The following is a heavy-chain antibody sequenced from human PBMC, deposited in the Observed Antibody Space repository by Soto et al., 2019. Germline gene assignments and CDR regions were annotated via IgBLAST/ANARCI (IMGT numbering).Heavy chain of an antibody. V-gene: IGHV4-59*01. J-gene: IGHJ4*02. D-gene: IGHD6-13*01. CDR1: GGSISSYY. CDR3: ARTIAAAGFFDY. CDR2: IYYSGST. Sequence: SETLSLTCTVSGGSISSYYWSWIRQPPGKGLEWIGYIYYSGSTNYNPSLKSRVTISVDTSKNQFSLKLSSVTAADTAVYYCARTIAAAGFFDYWGQGTLVTVSS.